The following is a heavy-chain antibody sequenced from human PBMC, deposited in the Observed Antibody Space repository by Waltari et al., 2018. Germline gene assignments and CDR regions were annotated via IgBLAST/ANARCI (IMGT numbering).Heavy chain of an antibody. V-gene: IGHV4-59*01. CDR3: ARVSTGPRGPVVPAALKAYRYYYMDV. CDR2: IYYRGST. Sequence: QVQLQESGPGLVKPSETLSLTCTVSGGSISSYYWSWIRPPPGKGLERMGYIYYRGSTNYNPSLKSRVTISVDTSKNQFSLKLSSVTAADTAVYYCARVSTGPRGPVVPAALKAYRYYYMDVWGKGTTVTISS. J-gene: IGHJ6*03. D-gene: IGHD2-2*01. CDR1: GGSISSYY.